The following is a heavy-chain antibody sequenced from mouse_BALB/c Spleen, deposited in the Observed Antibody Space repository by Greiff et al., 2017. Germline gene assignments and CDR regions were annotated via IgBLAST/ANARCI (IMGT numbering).Heavy chain of an antibody. J-gene: IGHJ2*01. CDR2: ISSGGSYT. CDR1: GFTFSSYT. D-gene: IGHD1-1*01. Sequence: EVMLVESGGGLVKPGGSLKLSCAASGFTFSSYTMSWVRQTPEKRLEWVATISSGGSYTYYPDSVKGRFTISRDNAKNTLYLQMSSLKSEDTAMYYCTRERDYGSSFDYWGQGTTLTVSS. CDR3: TRERDYGSSFDY. V-gene: IGHV5-6-4*01.